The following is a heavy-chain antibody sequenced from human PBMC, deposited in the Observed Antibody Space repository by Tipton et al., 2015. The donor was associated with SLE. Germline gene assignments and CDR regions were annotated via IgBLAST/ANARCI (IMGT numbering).Heavy chain of an antibody. CDR2: TYYSGNT. V-gene: IGHV4-31*03. D-gene: IGHD6-13*01. Sequence: TLSLTCTVSGGSISSGGYYWSWIRQHPGKGLEWIGYTYYSGNTYYNPSLKSRVTISVDTSKNQFSLKLSSVTAADTAVYYCASYGGSSWGDAFDIWGQGTMVTVSS. J-gene: IGHJ3*02. CDR3: ASYGGSSWGDAFDI. CDR1: GGSISSGGYY.